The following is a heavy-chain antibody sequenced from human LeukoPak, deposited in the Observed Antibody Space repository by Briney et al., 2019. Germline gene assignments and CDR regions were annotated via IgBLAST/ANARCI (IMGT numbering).Heavy chain of an antibody. Sequence: SETLSPTCTVFGGSAISGRYYWTWIRQSAGKGLEWIGRIFTTGGTNYNPSLQSRVTISIDTSKNQFFLNLNYVTAADTAVYYCARDHGLGRGFFDLWGRGTQVTVSS. CDR3: ARDHGLGRGFFDL. J-gene: IGHJ2*01. D-gene: IGHD1-1*01. CDR1: GGSAISGRYY. CDR2: IFTTGGT. V-gene: IGHV4-61*02.